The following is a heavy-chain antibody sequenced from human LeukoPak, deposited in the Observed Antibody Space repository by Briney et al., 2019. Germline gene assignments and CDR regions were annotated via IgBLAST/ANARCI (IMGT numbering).Heavy chain of an antibody. Sequence: PSETLSLTCTVSGGSISSSSYYWGWIRQPPGKGLEWIVSIYYSGSTYYNPSLKSRVTISVDTSKNQFSLKLSSVTAADTAVYYCARLPGIAVAGPYFDYWGQGTLVTVSS. CDR3: ARLPGIAVAGPYFDY. CDR1: GGSISSSSYY. V-gene: IGHV4-39*01. CDR2: IYYSGST. J-gene: IGHJ4*02. D-gene: IGHD6-19*01.